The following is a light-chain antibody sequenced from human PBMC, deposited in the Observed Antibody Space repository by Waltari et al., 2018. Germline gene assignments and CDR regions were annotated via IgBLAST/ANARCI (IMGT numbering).Light chain of an antibody. J-gene: IGKJ1*01. CDR1: QSFSSY. CDR2: EAS. V-gene: IGKV3-11*01. CDR3: HQRSNWPWT. Sequence: EIVLTQSPATLSLSPGERATLSCRASQSFSSYLAWYQQKPGQAPRLLMYEASNRATGIPARFSGSGSGTEFTLTISSLEPEDFAVYYCHQRSNWPWTFGQGTKVEIK.